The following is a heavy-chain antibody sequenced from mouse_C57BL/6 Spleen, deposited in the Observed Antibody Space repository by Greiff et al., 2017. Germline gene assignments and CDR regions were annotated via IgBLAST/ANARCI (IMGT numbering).Heavy chain of an antibody. J-gene: IGHJ2*01. Sequence: QVQLQQPGAELVKPGASVKMSCKASGYTFTSYWITWVKQRPGQGLEWIGDIYPGSGSTNYNEKFKSKATLTVDTSSSTAYMQRSSLTSEDSAVYYCARSGGYYYGFDYWGQGTTLTVSS. V-gene: IGHV1-55*01. CDR1: GYTFTSYW. CDR2: IYPGSGST. D-gene: IGHD1-1*01. CDR3: ARSGGYYYGFDY.